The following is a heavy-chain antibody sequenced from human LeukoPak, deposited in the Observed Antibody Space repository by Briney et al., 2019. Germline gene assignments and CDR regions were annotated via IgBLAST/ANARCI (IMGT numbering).Heavy chain of an antibody. CDR2: ISWNSGSI. CDR3: AKAGIAAYKYGMDV. Sequence: GGSLRLSCAASGFTFDDYAMHWVRQAPGKGLEWVSGISWNSGSIGYADSVKGRFTISRDNAKNSLYLQMNSLRAEDTALYYCAKAGIAAYKYGMDVWGQGTTVTVSS. J-gene: IGHJ6*02. V-gene: IGHV3-9*01. CDR1: GFTFDDYA. D-gene: IGHD6-13*01.